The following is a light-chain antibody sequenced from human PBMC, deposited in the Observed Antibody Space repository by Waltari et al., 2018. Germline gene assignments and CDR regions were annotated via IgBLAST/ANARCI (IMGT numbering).Light chain of an antibody. CDR3: QQYDDFPLT. Sequence: DIQMTQSPSSLSASVGDRVTITCQASQDITNSLNWYQKKPGKAPKLLISYASTLEIGVPLRFSGSGSGTSFTFIISSLQPDDIAIYYCQQYDDFPLTFGGGTKVEIK. V-gene: IGKV1-33*01. J-gene: IGKJ4*01. CDR2: YAS. CDR1: QDITNS.